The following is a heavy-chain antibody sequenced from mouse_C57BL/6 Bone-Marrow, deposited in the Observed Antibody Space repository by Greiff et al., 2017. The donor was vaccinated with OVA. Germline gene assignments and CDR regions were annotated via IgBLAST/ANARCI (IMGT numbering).Heavy chain of an antibody. Sequence: EVQLVESGGGLVKPGGSLKLSCAASGFTFSDYGMHWVRQAPEKGLEWVAYISSGSSTIYYADTVKGRFTISRDNAKNTLFLQMTSLRSEDTAMYYCATSPGSSYRAWFAYWGQGTLVTVSA. CDR2: ISSGSSTI. CDR1: GFTFSDYG. CDR3: ATSPGSSYRAWFAY. V-gene: IGHV5-17*01. D-gene: IGHD1-1*01. J-gene: IGHJ3*01.